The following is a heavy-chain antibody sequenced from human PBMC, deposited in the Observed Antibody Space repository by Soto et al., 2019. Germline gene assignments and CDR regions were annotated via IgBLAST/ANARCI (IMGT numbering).Heavy chain of an antibody. V-gene: IGHV4-31*03. J-gene: IGHJ4*02. CDR1: GRSISSGGYY. D-gene: IGHD1-26*01. Sequence: SETLSLTCPLSGRSISSGGYYWSWIRQHPGKGLEWIGYIYYSGSTYYNPSLKSRVTISVDTSKNQFSLKLSSVTAADTAVYYCARAELVGATDYWGQGTLVTVSS. CDR2: IYYSGST. CDR3: ARAELVGATDY.